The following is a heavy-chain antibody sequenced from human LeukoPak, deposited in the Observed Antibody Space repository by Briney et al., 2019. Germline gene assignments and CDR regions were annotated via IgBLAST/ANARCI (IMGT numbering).Heavy chain of an antibody. CDR1: GGSISSYY. Sequence: SETLSLTCTVSGGSISSYYRSWIRQPPGKGLEWIGYIYYSGSTNYNPSLKSRVTISVDTSKNQFSLKLSSVTAADTAVYYCARGAYCGGDCYHFDYWGQGTLVTVSS. V-gene: IGHV4-59*01. CDR3: ARGAYCGGDCYHFDY. CDR2: IYYSGST. J-gene: IGHJ4*02. D-gene: IGHD2-21*02.